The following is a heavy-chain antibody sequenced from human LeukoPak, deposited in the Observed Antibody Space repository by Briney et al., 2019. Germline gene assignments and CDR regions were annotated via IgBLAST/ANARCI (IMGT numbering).Heavy chain of an antibody. CDR1: GFTVSSNY. CDR2: ISGSGGST. J-gene: IGHJ3*02. D-gene: IGHD3-22*01. V-gene: IGHV3-23*01. CDR3: AKDQILIITMIVVARRGAFDI. Sequence: PGGSLRLSCAASGFTVSSNYMSWVRQAPGKGLEWVSAISGSGGSTFYADSVKGRFTISRDNSKNTLYLQMNSLRAEDTAVYYCAKDQILIITMIVVARRGAFDIWGQGTMVTVSS.